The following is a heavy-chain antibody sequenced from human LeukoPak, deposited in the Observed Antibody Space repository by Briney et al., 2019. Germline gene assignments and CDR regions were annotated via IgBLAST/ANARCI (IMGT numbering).Heavy chain of an antibody. Sequence: ASVKVSCKASGYTFTSYDIYWVRQATGQGLEWMGWMNPNSGNTGYAQKFQGRVTMTRNTSISTAYMELSSLRSEDTAVYYCARGSYGSGSYWLYYWGQGTLVTVSS. CDR2: MNPNSGNT. CDR3: ARGSYGSGSYWLYY. V-gene: IGHV1-8*01. CDR1: GYTFTSYD. D-gene: IGHD3-10*01. J-gene: IGHJ4*02.